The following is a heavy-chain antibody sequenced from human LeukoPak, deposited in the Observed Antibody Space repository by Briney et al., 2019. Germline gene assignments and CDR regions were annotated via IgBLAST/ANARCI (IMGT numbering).Heavy chain of an antibody. CDR2: ISSNGGST. J-gene: IGHJ6*02. CDR1: GFTFSSYA. CDR3: VNEVGTYYYGMDV. Sequence: GGSLRLSCSASGFTFSSYAMHWVRQAPGKGLEYVSAISSNGGSTYYADSVKGRFTISRDNSKNTLYLQMSSLRAEDTAVYYCVNEVGTYYYGMDVWGQETTVTVSS. D-gene: IGHD1-1*01. V-gene: IGHV3-64D*06.